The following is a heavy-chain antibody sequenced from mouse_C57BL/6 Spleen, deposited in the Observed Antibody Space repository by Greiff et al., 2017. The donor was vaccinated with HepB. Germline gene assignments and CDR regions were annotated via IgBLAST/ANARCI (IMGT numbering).Heavy chain of an antibody. CDR3: ARRERNYDGYFDY. J-gene: IGHJ2*01. D-gene: IGHD2-3*01. CDR2: IYPGGGYT. CDR1: GYTFTNYW. Sequence: VQLQQSGAELVRPGTSVKMSCKASGYTFTNYWIGWAKQRPGHGLEWIGDIYPGGGYTNYNEKFKGKATLTADKSSSTAYMQFSSLTSEDSAIYYCARRERNYDGYFDYWGQGTTLTVSS. V-gene: IGHV1-63*01.